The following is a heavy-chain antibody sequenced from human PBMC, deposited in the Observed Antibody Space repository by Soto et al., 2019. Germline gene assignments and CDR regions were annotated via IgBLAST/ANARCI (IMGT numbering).Heavy chain of an antibody. J-gene: IGHJ6*03. CDR3: ASLQQADYYYYMDV. Sequence: SETLSLTCTVSGGSISSYYWSWIRQPPGKGLEWIGYIYYSGSTNYNPSLKSRVTISVDTSKNQFSLKLSSVTAADTAVYYCASLQQADYYYYMDVWGKGTTVTVSS. CDR1: GGSISSYY. CDR2: IYYSGST. V-gene: IGHV4-59*01.